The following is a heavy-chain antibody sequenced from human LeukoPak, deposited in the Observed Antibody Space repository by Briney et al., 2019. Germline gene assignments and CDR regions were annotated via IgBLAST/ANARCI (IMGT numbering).Heavy chain of an antibody. CDR2: ITTYNGDT. Sequence: ASVTVSSTAFDYTFTTYGICWVRQAPGDGLEWMGRITTYNGDTKYAQKIQGRVTITTDKSTSTVYMELRSLRFDDTAVYYCARGGTWSFDSWGQGTLVTVSS. D-gene: IGHD6-13*01. CDR1: DYTFTTYG. V-gene: IGHV1-18*01. CDR3: ARGGTWSFDS. J-gene: IGHJ4*02.